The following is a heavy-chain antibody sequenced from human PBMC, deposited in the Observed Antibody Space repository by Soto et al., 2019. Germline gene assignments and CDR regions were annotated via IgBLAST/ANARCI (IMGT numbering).Heavy chain of an antibody. D-gene: IGHD2-8*01. V-gene: IGHV3-64*01. J-gene: IGHJ6*03. Sequence: GGSLRLSCAASGFTFSSYAMHWVRQAPGKGLEYVSAISSNGGSTYYANSVKGRFTISRDNSKNTLYLQMGSLRAEDMAVYYCARDPVGTDCTNGVCYGYYYYYYMDVWGKGTTVTVSS. CDR3: ARDPVGTDCTNGVCYGYYYYYYMDV. CDR1: GFTFSSYA. CDR2: ISSNGGST.